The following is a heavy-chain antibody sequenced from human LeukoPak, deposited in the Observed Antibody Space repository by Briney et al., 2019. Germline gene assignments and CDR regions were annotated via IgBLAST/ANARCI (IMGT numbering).Heavy chain of an antibody. CDR3: AREIPSPSYYYDSSGYQLLDY. D-gene: IGHD3-22*01. V-gene: IGHV1-2*02. Sequence: ASVKVSCKASGYTFTGYYMHWVRQAPGQGLEWMGWINPNSGGTNYAQKFQGRVTMTRDMSTSTVYMELSSLRSEDTAVYYCAREIPSPSYYYDSSGYQLLDYWGQGTLVTVSS. J-gene: IGHJ4*02. CDR2: INPNSGGT. CDR1: GYTFTGYY.